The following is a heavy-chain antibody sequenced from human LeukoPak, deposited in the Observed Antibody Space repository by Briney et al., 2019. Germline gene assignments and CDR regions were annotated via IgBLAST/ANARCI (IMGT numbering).Heavy chain of an antibody. CDR1: GFTFSDYY. CDR3: ARDPRLYSNYL. V-gene: IGHV3-11*04. Sequence: GGSLRLSCAASGFTFSDYYMSWIRQAPGKGLEWASYISSSGSTIYYADSVKGRFTISRDNAKNSLYLQMNSLRAEDTAVYYCARDPRLYSNYLWGQGTLVTVSS. D-gene: IGHD4-11*01. CDR2: ISSSGSTI. J-gene: IGHJ4*02.